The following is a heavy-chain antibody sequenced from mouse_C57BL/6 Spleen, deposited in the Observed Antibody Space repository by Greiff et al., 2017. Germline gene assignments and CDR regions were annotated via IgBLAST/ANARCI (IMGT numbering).Heavy chain of an antibody. J-gene: IGHJ4*01. CDR3: DGGSYLNYAMDY. CDR2: IYPRSGNT. D-gene: IGHD1-1*02. CDR1: GYTFTSYG. V-gene: IGHV1-81*01. Sequence: QVQLQQSGAELARPWATVKLSCKASGYTFTSYGISWVKQRPGQGLEWIGEIYPRSGNTYYNEQFKGKARLTASKASSTAYVELSSLRSEDSAVDVCDGGSYLNYAMDYWGQGTSVTVSS.